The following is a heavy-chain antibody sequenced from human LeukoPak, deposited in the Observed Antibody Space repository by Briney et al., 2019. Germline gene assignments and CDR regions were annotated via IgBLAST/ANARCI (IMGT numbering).Heavy chain of an antibody. CDR2: ITDSGDTT. D-gene: IGHD3-10*01. V-gene: IGHV3-23*01. CDR1: GFTFSSYA. J-gene: IGHJ4*02. CDR3: AKDRMVRGVNYFDL. Sequence: GGSLRLSCAASGFTFSSYAMSWVRQAPGKGLEWVSGITDSGDTTYYTDSVKGRFTISRDNPKNTLYLQMNSLRAEDTAVYSCAKDRMVRGVNYFDLWGQGTLVTVSS.